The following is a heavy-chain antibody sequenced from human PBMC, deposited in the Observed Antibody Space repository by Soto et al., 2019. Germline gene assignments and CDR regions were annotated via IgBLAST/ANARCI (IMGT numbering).Heavy chain of an antibody. CDR3: AIMFDNSALDF. CDR2: ISAGDTI. J-gene: IGHJ4*02. CDR1: GFTFRNYE. Sequence: GGALRLSCAASGFTFRNYEMNWVRQAPGKGLEWLAYISAGDTIYYADSVKGRFTISRDNAKDSLFLQLNSLRGDDTAIYYCAIMFDNSALDFWGQGTPVTLSS. V-gene: IGHV3-48*03. D-gene: IGHD3-16*01.